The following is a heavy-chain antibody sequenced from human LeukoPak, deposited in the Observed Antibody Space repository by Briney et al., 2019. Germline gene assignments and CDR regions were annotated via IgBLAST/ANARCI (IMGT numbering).Heavy chain of an antibody. V-gene: IGHV4-34*01. D-gene: IGHD3-16*01. Sequence: SETLSLTCVFSGESFSGYYWSRIRQPPGKGLEWIGDINHRGGTSYNPSLKSRLSISIDTSKNQFSLILDSVTAADTAVYFCATFPDYEPIDNWGQGTLVTVSS. CDR2: INHRGGT. J-gene: IGHJ4*02. CDR3: ATFPDYEPIDN. CDR1: GESFSGYY.